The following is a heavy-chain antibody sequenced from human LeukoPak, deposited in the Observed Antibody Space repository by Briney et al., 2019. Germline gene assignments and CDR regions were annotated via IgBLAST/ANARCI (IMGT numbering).Heavy chain of an antibody. CDR2: IYSGGST. Sequence: GGSLRLSCVGSGFIFKLFAVGWVRQAPGKGLEWVSVIYSGGSTYYADSVKGRFTISRDNSKNTLYLQMNSLRAEDTAVYYCARTDGYNYGYWGQGTLVTVSS. CDR3: ARTDGYNYGY. V-gene: IGHV3-66*01. CDR1: GFIFKLFA. D-gene: IGHD5-24*01. J-gene: IGHJ4*02.